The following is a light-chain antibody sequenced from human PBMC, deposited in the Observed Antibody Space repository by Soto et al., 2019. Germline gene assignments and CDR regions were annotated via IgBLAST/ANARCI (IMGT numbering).Light chain of an antibody. Sequence: SVLTQPASVSGSPGQSITLSCTGTSSDVGGYNYVSWYQQHPGKAPKLMIYEVSNRPSGVSDRFSGSKSGNTASLTISGLQAEDEADYYCSSYTSSSTLNVFGTGTKLTVL. V-gene: IGLV2-14*01. CDR2: EVS. CDR1: SSDVGGYNY. J-gene: IGLJ1*01. CDR3: SSYTSSSTLNV.